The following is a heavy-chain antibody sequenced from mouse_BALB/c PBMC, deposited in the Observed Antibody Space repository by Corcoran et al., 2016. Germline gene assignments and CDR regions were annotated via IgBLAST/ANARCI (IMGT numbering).Heavy chain of an antibody. Sequence: QIQLVQSGPELKKPGETVKISCKASGYTFTNFGMNWVKRAPGKDVKWMGWINTYTGDPTYADDFKGRFAFSLETSASTAYLQINNLKNEDMATYFCTRVDYARRYFDVWGAGTAVTVSA. D-gene: IGHD2-4*01. CDR2: INTYTGDP. V-gene: IGHV9-1*02. J-gene: IGHJ1*01. CDR3: TRVDYARRYFDV. CDR1: GYTFTNFG.